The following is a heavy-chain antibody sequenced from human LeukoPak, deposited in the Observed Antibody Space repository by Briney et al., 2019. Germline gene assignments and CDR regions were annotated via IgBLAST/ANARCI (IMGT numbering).Heavy chain of an antibody. V-gene: IGHV3-7*01. D-gene: IGHD2-15*01. J-gene: IGHJ4*02. CDR2: IKQDGSEK. CDR1: GFTFSSYW. Sequence: GGSLRLSCAASGFTFSSYWMSWVRQAPGKGLEWVANIKQDGSEKYYVDSVKGRFTISRDNAKNSLYLQMNSLRAEDTAVYYCAREVVAAKPPLFDYWGQGTLVTVSS. CDR3: AREVVAAKPPLFDY.